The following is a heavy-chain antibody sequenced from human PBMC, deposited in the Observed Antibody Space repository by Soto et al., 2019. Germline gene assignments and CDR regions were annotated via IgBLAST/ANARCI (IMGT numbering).Heavy chain of an antibody. D-gene: IGHD1-26*01. CDR2: IIPILGSA. Sequence: QVQLVQSGAEVKKPGSSVKVSCKASGGSFSSNAISWVRQAPGQGLEWMGGIIPILGSANYAQKFQDRLTMTADGSTTTTYMELNSLRSEDAAVYYCASRERVDAFDIWGQGRLVTVSS. J-gene: IGHJ3*02. CDR1: GGSFSSNA. CDR3: ASRERVDAFDI. V-gene: IGHV1-69*01.